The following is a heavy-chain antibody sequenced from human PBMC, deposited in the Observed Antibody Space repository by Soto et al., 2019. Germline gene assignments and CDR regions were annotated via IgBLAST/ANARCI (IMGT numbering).Heavy chain of an antibody. CDR1: GGFTSTNNW. CDR3: ARSPPSAYYGGSGTFDY. Sequence: QLQLQESGPGLVRPSGTLSLTCAVSGGFTSTNNWWSWVRQPPGKGLEWIGDANHSGRTEYNPSLKSRVSISVDKSKNQISLKLTSATAADTAVYYCARSPPSAYYGGSGTFDYWGQGTLVTVSS. V-gene: IGHV4-4*02. J-gene: IGHJ4*02. D-gene: IGHD3-10*01. CDR2: ANHSGRT.